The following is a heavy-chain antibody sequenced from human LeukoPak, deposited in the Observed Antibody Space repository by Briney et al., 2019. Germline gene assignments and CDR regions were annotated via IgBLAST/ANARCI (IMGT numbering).Heavy chain of an antibody. V-gene: IGHV4-59*01. CDR3: ARFGLVPAAIPHYYYGMDV. CDR1: GGSISSCY. D-gene: IGHD2-2*02. J-gene: IGHJ6*02. Sequence: SETLSLTCTVSGGSISSCYWSWIRQPPGKGLEWIGYIYYSGSTNYNPSLKSRVTISVDTSKNQFSLKLSSVTAADTAVYYCARFGLVPAAIPHYYYGMDVWGQGTTVTVSS. CDR2: IYYSGST.